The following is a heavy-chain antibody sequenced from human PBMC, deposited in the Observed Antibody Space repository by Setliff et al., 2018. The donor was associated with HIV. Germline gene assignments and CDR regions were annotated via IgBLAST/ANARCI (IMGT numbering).Heavy chain of an antibody. CDR2: IYYSGST. CDR3: ARGVWSGYYPDAFDI. CDR1: GGSVSSGGYY. Sequence: SETLSLTCTVSGGSVSSGGYYWSWIRQHPGKGLECIGYIYYSGSTSYNPSLKSRVTISVDTSKNQFSLKLNSLTAADTAMYYCARGVWSGYYPDAFDIWGQGTMVTVSS. V-gene: IGHV4-31*03. J-gene: IGHJ3*02. D-gene: IGHD3-3*01.